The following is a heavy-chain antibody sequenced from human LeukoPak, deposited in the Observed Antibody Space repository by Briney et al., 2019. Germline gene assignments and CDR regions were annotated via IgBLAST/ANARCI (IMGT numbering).Heavy chain of an antibody. CDR1: GFTFDDYT. CDR2: ISGSSSYI. V-gene: IGHV3-21*01. J-gene: IGHJ4*02. Sequence: GGSLRLSCAASGFTFDDYTMHWVRQGPGKGLEWVSSISGSSSYIYYADSVKGRFSISRDNAKNSLYLQMNSLRAEDTAVYYCARDQVGAFDYWGQGTLVTVSS. D-gene: IGHD1-26*01. CDR3: ARDQVGAFDY.